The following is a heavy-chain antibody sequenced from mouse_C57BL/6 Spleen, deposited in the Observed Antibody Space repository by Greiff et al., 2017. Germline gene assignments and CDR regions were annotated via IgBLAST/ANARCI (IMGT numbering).Heavy chain of an antibody. CDR1: GCTFTDYE. D-gene: IGHD1-1*01. CDR2: IDPETGGT. J-gene: IGHJ4*01. Sequence: QVQLQQSGAELVRPGASVTLSCKASGCTFTDYEMHWVKQTPVHGLEWIGAIDPETGGTAYNQKFKGKAILTADKSSSTAYMELRSLTSEDSAVYYCTRYHYYGSSFPFYAMDYWGQGTSVTVSS. V-gene: IGHV1-15*01. CDR3: TRYHYYGSSFPFYAMDY.